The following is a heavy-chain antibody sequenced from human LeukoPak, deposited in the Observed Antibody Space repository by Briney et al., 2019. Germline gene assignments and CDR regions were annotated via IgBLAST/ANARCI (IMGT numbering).Heavy chain of an antibody. D-gene: IGHD6-19*01. V-gene: IGHV4-34*01. J-gene: IGHJ2*01. CDR2: INHSGST. CDR1: GGSFSGYY. CDR3: ARRGVAVAGYWYFDL. Sequence: SETLSLTCAVYGGSFSGYYWSWIRQPPGKGLEWIGEINHSGSTNYNPSLKSRVTISVDTSKNQFSLKLSSVTAADTAVYYCARRGVAVAGYWYFDLWGRGTLVTVSS.